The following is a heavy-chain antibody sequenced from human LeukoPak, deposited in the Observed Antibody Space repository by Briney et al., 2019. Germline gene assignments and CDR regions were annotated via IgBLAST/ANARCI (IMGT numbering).Heavy chain of an antibody. CDR2: ITTSGGST. D-gene: IGHD2/OR15-2a*01. CDR1: GFTFSIYD. CDR3: AKRGNPTVGHHYLHL. J-gene: IGHJ6*03. V-gene: IGHV3-23*01. Sequence: GGSLRLSCAASGFTFSIYDMSWVRRAPGKGLEWVSSITTSGGSTFYADSVMGRFTISRDKSRNSLSLQMNSLRAEDTAVNYCAKRGNPTVGHHYLHLWGKGPTVSVSS.